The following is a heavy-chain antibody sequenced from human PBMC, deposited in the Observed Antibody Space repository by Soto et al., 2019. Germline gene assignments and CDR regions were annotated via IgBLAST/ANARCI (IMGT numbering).Heavy chain of an antibody. D-gene: IGHD6-19*01. Sequence: SETLSLTCAVSGYSISSGYYWGWIRQPPGKGLEWIGSIYHSGSTYYNPSLKSRVTISVDTSKNQFSLKLSSVTAADTAVYYCARDVAVAGRPGSLNYWGQGTLVT. CDR3: ARDVAVAGRPGSLNY. J-gene: IGHJ4*02. CDR2: IYHSGST. CDR1: GYSISSGYY. V-gene: IGHV4-38-2*02.